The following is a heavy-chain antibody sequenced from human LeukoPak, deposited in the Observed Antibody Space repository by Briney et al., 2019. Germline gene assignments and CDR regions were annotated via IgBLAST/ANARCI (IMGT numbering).Heavy chain of an antibody. D-gene: IGHD3-9*01. CDR3: ARLSKGRFFDYIFDY. CDR2: IYYSGST. CDR1: GGSVSSSTYY. Sequence: PSQTLSLTCTVSGGSVSSSTYYWGWIRQPPGKGLEWIGNIYYSGSTYYNPSLTSRVTMSVDTSNNQFSLKMHSVTAADTAVYYCARLSKGRFFDYIFDYWGQGTLVTVCS. J-gene: IGHJ4*02. V-gene: IGHV4-39*01.